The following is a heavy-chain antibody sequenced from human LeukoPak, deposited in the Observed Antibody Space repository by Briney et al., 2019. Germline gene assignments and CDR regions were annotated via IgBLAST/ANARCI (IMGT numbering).Heavy chain of an antibody. D-gene: IGHD6-13*01. V-gene: IGHV3-23*01. CDR1: GFIFSSYA. Sequence: GGSLRLSCAASGFIFSSYAMTWVRQAPGRGLEWLSTISGSGTTTYYVDSVKGRFTVSRDNSKNTLYLQMSSLRAEDTAVYYCAKAHVAAADYFYYYMDVWGKGTTVTVSS. CDR3: AKAHVAAADYFYYYMDV. CDR2: ISGSGTTT. J-gene: IGHJ6*03.